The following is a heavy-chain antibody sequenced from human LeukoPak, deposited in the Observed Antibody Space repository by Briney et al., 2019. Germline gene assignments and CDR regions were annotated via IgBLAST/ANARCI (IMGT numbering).Heavy chain of an antibody. D-gene: IGHD7-27*01. V-gene: IGHV3-7*01. Sequence: GGSLRLSCAATGFTFNKSWMSWVRQAPGKGPEWVANIKEDGTQKYYVDSVRGRFTISRDNAENSLYLQMNSLRDEDTAVYYCAKTGERDYWGRGTLVTVSS. CDR1: GFTFNKSW. CDR2: IKEDGTQK. J-gene: IGHJ4*02. CDR3: AKTGERDY.